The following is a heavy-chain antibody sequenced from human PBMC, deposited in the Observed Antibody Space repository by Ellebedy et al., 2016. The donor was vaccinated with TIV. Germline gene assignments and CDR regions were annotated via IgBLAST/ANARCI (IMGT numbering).Heavy chain of an antibody. CDR3: ARFYDYSGSSALLVDY. J-gene: IGHJ4*02. V-gene: IGHV2-26*01. Sequence: SGPTLVKPTETLTLTCTVSGFPLSNARMGVSWIRQPPGKALEWLAHIFSNDGKSYSTSLRSRLTVSKDTSRSQVVLTLTNMGPVDTATYYCARFYDYSGSSALLVDYWGQGTLVTVSS. D-gene: IGHD6-6*01. CDR2: IFSNDGK. CDR1: GFPLSNARMG.